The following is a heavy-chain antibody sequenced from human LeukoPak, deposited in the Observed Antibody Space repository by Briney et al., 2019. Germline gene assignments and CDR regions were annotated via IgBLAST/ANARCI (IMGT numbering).Heavy chain of an antibody. CDR2: INHSGST. J-gene: IGHJ4*02. CDR3: ARGRYDYVWGSYRAPDAPNFDY. CDR1: GGSFSGYY. D-gene: IGHD3-16*02. Sequence: PSETLFLTCAVYGGSFSGYYWSWIRQPPGKGLEWIGEINHSGSTNYNPSLKSRVTISVDTSKNQFSLKLSSVTAADTAVYYCARGRYDYVWGSYRAPDAPNFDYWGQGTLVTVSS. V-gene: IGHV4-34*01.